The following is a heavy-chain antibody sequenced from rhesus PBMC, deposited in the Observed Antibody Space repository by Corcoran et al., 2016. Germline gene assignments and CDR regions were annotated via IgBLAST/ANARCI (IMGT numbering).Heavy chain of an antibody. J-gene: IGHJ4*01. Sequence: DVQLVESGGGLVKPGGSLGLSCVASGFTLRCYEMHWFRQAPGKGLEWVSAINSGGGSTYYADSVKGRFTISRDNSKNTLSLQMNSLRAEDTAVYYCARPIQWVLDYWGQGVLVTVSS. CDR3: ARPIQWVLDY. CDR1: GFTLRCYE. CDR2: INSGGGST. D-gene: IGHD5-24*01. V-gene: IGHV3S25*01.